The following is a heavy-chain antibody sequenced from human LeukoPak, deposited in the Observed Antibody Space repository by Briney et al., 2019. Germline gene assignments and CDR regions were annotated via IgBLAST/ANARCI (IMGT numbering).Heavy chain of an antibody. D-gene: IGHD2-2*01. Sequence: GGSLRLSCAASGFTFSSYWMSWVRQAPGKGLEWVANIKQDGSEKYYVDSVKGRFTISRDNAKNSLYLQMNSLRAEDTAVYYCAREGIVVVPAAIPFDYWGQGTLVTASS. J-gene: IGHJ4*02. CDR1: GFTFSSYW. V-gene: IGHV3-7*01. CDR2: IKQDGSEK. CDR3: AREGIVVVPAAIPFDY.